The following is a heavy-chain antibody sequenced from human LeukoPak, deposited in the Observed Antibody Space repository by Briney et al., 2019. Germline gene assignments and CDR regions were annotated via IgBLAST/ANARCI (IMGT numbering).Heavy chain of an antibody. J-gene: IGHJ6*02. CDR2: INHSGST. D-gene: IGHD2-2*01. Sequence: SETLSLTCAVYGGSFSGYYWSWIRQPPGKGLEWIGEINHSGSTNYNPSLKSRVTISVDTSKNQFSLKLSSVTAADTAVYYCASTRFPHRVVPAAIPRYYGMDVWGQGTTVTVSS. CDR1: GGSFSGYY. V-gene: IGHV4-34*01. CDR3: ASTRFPHRVVPAAIPRYYGMDV.